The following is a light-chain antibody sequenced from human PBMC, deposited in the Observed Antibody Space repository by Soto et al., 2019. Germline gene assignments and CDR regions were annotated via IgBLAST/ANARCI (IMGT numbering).Light chain of an antibody. J-gene: IGLJ2*01. CDR3: QAWGSGTVG. CDR2: QDT. Sequence: SYELTQPPSVSVSPGQTARITCSGDKLGDTYVSWYQQKAGQSPVLAIYQDTKRPSGIPERFSGSNSGNTATLTISGTQTMDEADYYCQAWGSGTVGFGGGTKLTVL. CDR1: KLGDTY. V-gene: IGLV3-1*01.